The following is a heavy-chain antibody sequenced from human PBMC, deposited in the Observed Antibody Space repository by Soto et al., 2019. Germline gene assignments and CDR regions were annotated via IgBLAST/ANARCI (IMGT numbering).Heavy chain of an antibody. Sequence: QLQLQESGPGLVKPSETLSLTCTVSGGSLSSSSYYWGWIRQPPGKGLEWIGRIYYRGSTYYNPSLTSQVTISVETSKSQCSLKLSSGTAADTAVYYCASQSPPPGLDYDSIWGSYRYSDYWGQGTLVTVSS. V-gene: IGHV4-39*01. CDR2: IYYRGST. D-gene: IGHD3-16*02. CDR3: ASQSPPPGLDYDSIWGSYRYSDY. CDR1: GGSLSSSSYY. J-gene: IGHJ4*02.